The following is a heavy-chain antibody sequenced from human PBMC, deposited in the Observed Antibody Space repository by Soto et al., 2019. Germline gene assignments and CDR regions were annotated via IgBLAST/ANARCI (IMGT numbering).Heavy chain of an antibody. D-gene: IGHD3-10*01. V-gene: IGHV4-34*01. CDR1: GGSFSGYY. CDR2: INHSGST. Sequence: QVQLQQWGAGLLKPSETLSLTCAVYGGSFSGYYWSWIRQPPGKGLEWIGEINHSGSTNYNPSLKSRVTISVDTSKNQFSLKLSAVTAADTAVYYCARVLRRRLGFDYWGQGTLVTVSS. CDR3: ARVLRRRLGFDY. J-gene: IGHJ4*02.